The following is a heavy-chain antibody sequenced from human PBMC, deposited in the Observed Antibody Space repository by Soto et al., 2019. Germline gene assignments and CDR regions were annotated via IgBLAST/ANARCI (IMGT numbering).Heavy chain of an antibody. CDR1: GGTFSSYA. Sequence: QVQLVQSGAKVKKPGSSVKVSCKASGGTFSSYAISWVRQAPGQGLEWMGGIIPIFGTANYAQKFKGRVTITADESTTPAYMDLSSLRSEDTAVYYCARLYYYGSVNYYYGMDVWGQGTTVTVSS. CDR2: IIPIFGTA. CDR3: ARLYYYGSVNYYYGMDV. V-gene: IGHV1-69*01. J-gene: IGHJ6*02. D-gene: IGHD3-10*01.